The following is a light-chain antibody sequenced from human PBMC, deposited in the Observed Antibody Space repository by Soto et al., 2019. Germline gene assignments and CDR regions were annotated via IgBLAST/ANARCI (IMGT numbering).Light chain of an antibody. CDR1: QSVSSN. CDR3: QQYNNS. V-gene: IGKV3-15*01. CDR2: GAS. J-gene: IGKJ1*01. Sequence: EIVMTQSPATLSVSPGERATLSCRASQSVSSNLAWYQQKPGQAPRLLIYGASTRATGIPARFSGSGSGTEFTLTISSLQSEDFAVYYCQQYNNSFGQGTKVEIK.